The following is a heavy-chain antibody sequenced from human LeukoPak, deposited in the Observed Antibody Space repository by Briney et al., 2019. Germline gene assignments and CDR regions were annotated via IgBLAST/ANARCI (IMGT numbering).Heavy chain of an antibody. CDR1: GGSISSYY. Sequence: SETLSLTCTVSGGSISSYYWSWIRQPPGKGLEWIGYIYYSGSTNYNPSLKSRVTISVDTSKNQFSLKLSSVTAADTAVYYCARVGRGVYDFWSGYYLDYWGQGTLVTVSS. CDR2: IYYSGST. V-gene: IGHV4-59*01. J-gene: IGHJ4*02. D-gene: IGHD3-3*01. CDR3: ARVGRGVYDFWSGYYLDY.